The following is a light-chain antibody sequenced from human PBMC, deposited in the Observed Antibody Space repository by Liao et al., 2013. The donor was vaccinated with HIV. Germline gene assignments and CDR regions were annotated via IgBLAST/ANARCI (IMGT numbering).Light chain of an antibody. V-gene: IGLV3-1*01. Sequence: SYDLTQPPSVSVSPGQTATISCSGQNLGDKHASWYQQKPGQSPVLVIYQDVKRPSGIPERFSGSNSGNTATLTISGTQAMDEADYYCQTWDSSTVVFGGGTKLTVL. CDR2: QDV. CDR3: QTWDSSTVV. CDR1: NLGDKH. J-gene: IGLJ3*02.